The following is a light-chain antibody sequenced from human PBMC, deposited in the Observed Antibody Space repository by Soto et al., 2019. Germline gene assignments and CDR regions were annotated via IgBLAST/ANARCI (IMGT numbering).Light chain of an antibody. Sequence: IWMTQSPSLLSASTGAMVTISCRMSESISSYLNWYQQKPGKAPKLLIYAASSLQSGVPSRFSGSGSGTDFTLTISSLQPEDFATYYCQQSYSTPRTFGQGTKVDI. CDR3: QQSYSTPRT. CDR2: AAS. V-gene: IGKV1-39*01. CDR1: ESISSY. J-gene: IGKJ1*01.